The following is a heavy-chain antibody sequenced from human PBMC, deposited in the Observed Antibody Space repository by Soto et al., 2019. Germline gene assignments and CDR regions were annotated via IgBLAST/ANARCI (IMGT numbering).Heavy chain of an antibody. CDR3: ARGIATGQLDP. V-gene: IGHV1-3*01. CDR2: INPDNGNT. D-gene: IGHD2-15*01. J-gene: IGHJ5*02. Sequence: ASVKVSCKAPGYTFTRYTMNWVRQAPGQRLEWMGRINPDNGNTKSSQKFQDRVIITRDTSASTAYMDLSSLRSEDTAVYYCARGIATGQLDPWGQGTLVTVSS. CDR1: GYTFTRYT.